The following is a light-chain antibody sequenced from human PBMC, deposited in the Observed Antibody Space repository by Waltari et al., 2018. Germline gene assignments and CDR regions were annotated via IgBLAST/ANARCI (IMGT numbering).Light chain of an antibody. Sequence: DIQMTQSPSSLSASVGDRVTITCRASQSSSDYLNWYQQKPGKAPKLLIYAASTLQSEVPSRCSGSGSGTDFALTISSLQPEDFATYYCQQSYSFGQGTRLEIK. J-gene: IGKJ5*01. CDR2: AAS. V-gene: IGKV1-39*01. CDR3: QQSYS. CDR1: QSSSDY.